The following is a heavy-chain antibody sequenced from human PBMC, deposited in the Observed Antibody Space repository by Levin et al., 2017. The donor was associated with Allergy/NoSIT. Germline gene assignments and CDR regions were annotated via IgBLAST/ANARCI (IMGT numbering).Heavy chain of an antibody. CDR3: TTNWNFDY. Sequence: SGGSLRLSCAASGFTFSNAGMNWVRQAPGKGLEWVGRIKTDGGTTDYAAPVKGRFTISRDDSKNTLYLQMNSLKTEDTAVYYCTTNWNFDYWGQGTLVTVSS. CDR2: IKTDGGTT. D-gene: IGHD1-1*01. J-gene: IGHJ4*02. CDR1: GFTFSNAG. V-gene: IGHV3-15*01.